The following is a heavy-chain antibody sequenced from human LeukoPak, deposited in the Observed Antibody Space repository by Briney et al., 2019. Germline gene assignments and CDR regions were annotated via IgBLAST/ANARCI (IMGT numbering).Heavy chain of an antibody. CDR2: INQDGSEK. J-gene: IGHJ6*02. D-gene: IGHD1-7*01. V-gene: IGHV3-7*01. CDR3: ARDLKLELPASSGYCYGMDV. CDR1: GFRFSSYS. Sequence: GGALRLSCAASGFRFSSYSMTSVRQAPGKGLEWVPNINQDGSEKYYVDSVKGRFTISRDNARKSLCLQMSSLRAEDTAVYYCARDLKLELPASSGYCYGMDVWGQGTTVTVSS.